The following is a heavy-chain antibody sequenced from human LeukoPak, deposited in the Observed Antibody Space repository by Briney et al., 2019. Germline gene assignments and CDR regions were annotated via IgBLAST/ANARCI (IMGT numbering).Heavy chain of an antibody. J-gene: IGHJ5*02. Sequence: GGSLRLSCSASGFTFSSYVMHWVRQAPGTGLEYVSAISTNGVSTYYADSVKGRFTISRDNSKNTLYLQMSSLRAEDTAVYYCVKDYGGSWSNWFDPWGQGTLVTVSS. V-gene: IGHV3-64D*06. CDR3: VKDYGGSWSNWFDP. CDR2: ISTNGVST. D-gene: IGHD6-13*01. CDR1: GFTFSSYV.